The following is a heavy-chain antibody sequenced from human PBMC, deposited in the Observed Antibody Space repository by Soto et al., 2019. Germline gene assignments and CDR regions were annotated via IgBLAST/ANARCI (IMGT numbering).Heavy chain of an antibody. CDR1: GYNFSDYY. CDR2: VSPKSGGT. J-gene: IGHJ5*02. Sequence: QVQLVQSAAEVKKPGASVKVSCKASGYNFSDYYIHWVRQAPGQGLEWLGWVSPKSGGTNYAQKFKGRVTMTRDTSSNTVYMDLSGLKSDDTAVYYCARAIAYGVVFYNWFDPWGQGTLVTVSS. D-gene: IGHD2-15*01. CDR3: ARAIAYGVVFYNWFDP. V-gene: IGHV1-2*02.